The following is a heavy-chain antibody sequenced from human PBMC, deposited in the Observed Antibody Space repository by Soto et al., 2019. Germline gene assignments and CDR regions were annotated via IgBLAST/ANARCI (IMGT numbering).Heavy chain of an antibody. J-gene: IGHJ3*02. V-gene: IGHV3-30*18. CDR2: MSNDGISK. CDR3: TQGYDSSGHPGDGGAFYI. CDR1: GFIFSSYG. Sequence: QVQLVESGGGVVQPGRSLRLSCAASGFIFSSYGRHWVRQAPGKGLEWVAVMSNDGISKHYADSVKGRVTISRDNYKNTLYLQMNSLRAEDPDVYFCTQGYDSSGHPGDGGAFYIWGQGTMVTVSS. D-gene: IGHD3-22*01.